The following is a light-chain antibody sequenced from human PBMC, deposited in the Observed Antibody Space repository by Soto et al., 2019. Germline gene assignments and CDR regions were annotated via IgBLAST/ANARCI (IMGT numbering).Light chain of an antibody. Sequence: QSVLSQPPSASGTPGQTVIISCSGSRSDIGSNFVNWYQHLPGTAPKLLIQRNNQRPSGVPARFSGSKSGTSASLAISGLRSEDEADYYCGGWDDSLSGPVFGGGTKLTVL. J-gene: IGLJ2*01. CDR2: RNN. CDR1: RSDIGSNF. CDR3: GGWDDSLSGPV. V-gene: IGLV1-47*01.